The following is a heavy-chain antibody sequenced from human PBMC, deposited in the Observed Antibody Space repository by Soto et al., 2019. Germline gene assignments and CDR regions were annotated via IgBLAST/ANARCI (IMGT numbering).Heavy chain of an antibody. Sequence: EVQLVESGGGLVKPGGSLRLSCAASGFTFSNAWMNWVRQAPGKGLEWVGRIKSKTDGGTTDYAAPVKGRFTISRDDSKNTLYLQMNSLKTEDTAVYYCTTRHYDAYYYDSSGYKYYFDYWGQGTLVTVSS. J-gene: IGHJ4*02. V-gene: IGHV3-15*07. CDR1: GFTFSNAW. CDR3: TTRHYDAYYYDSSGYKYYFDY. CDR2: IKSKTDGGTT. D-gene: IGHD3-22*01.